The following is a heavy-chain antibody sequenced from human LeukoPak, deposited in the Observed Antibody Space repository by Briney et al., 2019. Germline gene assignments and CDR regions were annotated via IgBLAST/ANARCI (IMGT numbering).Heavy chain of an antibody. J-gene: IGHJ4*02. CDR2: IYTSGST. D-gene: IGHD6-19*01. Sequence: PSETLSLTCTVSGGSISSYYWSWIRQPAGKGLEWIGRIYTSGSTNYNPSLKSRVTMSVDTSKNQFSLKLSSVTAADTAVYYCAREIAVAGYGKIDYWGQGTLVTVSS. V-gene: IGHV4-4*07. CDR1: GGSISSYY. CDR3: AREIAVAGYGKIDY.